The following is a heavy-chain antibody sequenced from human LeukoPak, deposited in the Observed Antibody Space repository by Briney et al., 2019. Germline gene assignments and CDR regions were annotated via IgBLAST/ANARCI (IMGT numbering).Heavy chain of an antibody. CDR1: GFTVSSNY. Sequence: PGGSLRLSCAASGFTVSSNYMSWVRQAPGKGLEWVSVICSGGSTYYADSVKGRFTISRDNSKNTLYLQMNSLRAEDTAVYYCARQVRSYGYLNAFDIWGQGTMVTVSS. CDR3: ARQVRSYGYLNAFDI. D-gene: IGHD5-18*01. CDR2: ICSGGST. J-gene: IGHJ3*02. V-gene: IGHV3-53*01.